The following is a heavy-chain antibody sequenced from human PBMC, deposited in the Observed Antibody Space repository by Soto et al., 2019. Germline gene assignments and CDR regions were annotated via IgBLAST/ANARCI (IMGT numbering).Heavy chain of an antibody. J-gene: IGHJ6*02. CDR1: GGSIICYY. CDR3: ARGRYCSGDSCKSYFYYYGMDV. D-gene: IGHD2-15*01. CDR2: VHYRGNT. Sequence: SETLSLTCTVSGGSIICYYWSWIREPPGKGLESIGYVHYRGNTDYNPSLKSRVTISVDTSKNQFSLKLSSVTAADTAVYYCARGRYCSGDSCKSYFYYYGMDVWGQGTTVTVSS. V-gene: IGHV4-59*01.